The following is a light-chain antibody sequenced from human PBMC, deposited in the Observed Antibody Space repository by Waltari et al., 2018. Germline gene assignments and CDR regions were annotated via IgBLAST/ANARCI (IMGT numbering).Light chain of an antibody. CDR2: DAS. CDR3: QQRSNWPPALT. V-gene: IGKV3-11*01. J-gene: IGKJ4*01. Sequence: PATLSLSPGERATLSCRASQSVSSYLAWYQQKPGQAPRLLIYDASNRATGIPARFSGSGSGTDFTLTISSLEPEDFAVYYCQQRSNWPPALTFGGGTKVEIK. CDR1: QSVSSY.